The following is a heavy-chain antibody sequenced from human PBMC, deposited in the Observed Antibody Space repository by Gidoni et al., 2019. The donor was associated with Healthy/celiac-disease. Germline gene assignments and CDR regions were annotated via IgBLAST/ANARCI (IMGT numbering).Heavy chain of an antibody. V-gene: IGHV4-39*07. CDR2: IYYSGST. CDR3: ARGYSYGLGRGPLHYYGMDV. J-gene: IGHJ6*02. CDR1: GGSISSSSYY. D-gene: IGHD5-18*01. Sequence: QLQLQESGPGLVKPSETLSLTCTVSGGSISSSSYYWGWIRQPPGKGLEWIGSIYYSGSTYYNPSLKSRVTISVDTSKNQFSLKLSSVTAADTAVYYCARGYSYGLGRGPLHYYGMDVWGQGTTVTVSS.